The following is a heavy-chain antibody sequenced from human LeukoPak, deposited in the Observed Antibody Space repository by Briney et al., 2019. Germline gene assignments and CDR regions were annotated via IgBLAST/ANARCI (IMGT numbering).Heavy chain of an antibody. J-gene: IGHJ4*02. Sequence: VASEKVSCKASGGTFSSYAISWVRQAPGQGLEWMGRIIPILGIANYAQKFQGRVTITADKSTSTAYMELSSLRSEDTAVYYCARDLGYSYGTDCWGQGTLVTVSS. CDR1: GGTFSSYA. V-gene: IGHV1-69*04. CDR2: IIPILGIA. CDR3: ARDLGYSYGTDC. D-gene: IGHD5-18*01.